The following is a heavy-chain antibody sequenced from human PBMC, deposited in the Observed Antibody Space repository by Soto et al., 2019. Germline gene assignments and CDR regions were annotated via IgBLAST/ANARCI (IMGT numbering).Heavy chain of an antibody. CDR1: GFTFDDYA. V-gene: IGHV3-9*01. CDR3: AKDNQQWLGHFQH. Sequence: EVQLVESGGGLVQPGRSLRLSCAASGFTFDDYAMHWVRPAPGKGLEWVSGISWNSGSIGYADSVKGRFTICRDNAKNSLYLQMNSLRAEDTALYYCAKDNQQWLGHFQHWGQGTLVTVSS. CDR2: ISWNSGSI. D-gene: IGHD6-19*01. J-gene: IGHJ1*01.